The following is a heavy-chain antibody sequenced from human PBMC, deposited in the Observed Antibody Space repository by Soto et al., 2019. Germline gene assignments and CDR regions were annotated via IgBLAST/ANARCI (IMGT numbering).Heavy chain of an antibody. CDR3: ARAGRDDHGSGSYWFDP. CDR1: GGSISSGGYS. D-gene: IGHD3-10*01. Sequence: PSETLSLTCAVSGGSISSGGYSWSWIRQPPGKGLEWIGYIYHSGSTYYNPSLKSRVTISVDRSKNQFSLKLSSVTAADTAVYYCARAGRDDHGSGSYWFDPWGQGTLVTVSS. V-gene: IGHV4-30-2*01. J-gene: IGHJ5*02. CDR2: IYHSGST.